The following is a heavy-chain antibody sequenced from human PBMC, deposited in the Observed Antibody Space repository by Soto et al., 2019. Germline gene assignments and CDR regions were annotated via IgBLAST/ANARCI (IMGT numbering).Heavy chain of an antibody. D-gene: IGHD3-22*01. CDR1: GFTFRSYG. CDR3: AKEWVYDTSGWSFDY. J-gene: IGHJ4*02. Sequence: QVQLVESGGGVVQPGRSLRLSCAASGFTFRSYGMHWVRQAPGKGLEWVAVISDDGSNKYYADSLKGRFTISRDNSKNTLYLQMNSLRAEDTAVYYCAKEWVYDTSGWSFDYWGQGTLVTVSS. CDR2: ISDDGSNK. V-gene: IGHV3-30*18.